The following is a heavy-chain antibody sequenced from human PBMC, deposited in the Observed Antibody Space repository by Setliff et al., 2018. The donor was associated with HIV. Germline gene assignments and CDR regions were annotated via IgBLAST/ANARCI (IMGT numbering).Heavy chain of an antibody. CDR3: ATLSSSWTGYFDS. D-gene: IGHD6-13*01. J-gene: IGHJ4*02. V-gene: IGHV1-24*01. Sequence: ASVKVSCKISGYTLAELSIHWVRQAPGKGLEWMGGFDPKDGETIYAQKLQGRVTMTEYTSTDIAYMDLSSLRSEDTAVYYCATLSSSWTGYFDSWGQGTLVTVSS. CDR1: GYTLAELS. CDR2: FDPKDGET.